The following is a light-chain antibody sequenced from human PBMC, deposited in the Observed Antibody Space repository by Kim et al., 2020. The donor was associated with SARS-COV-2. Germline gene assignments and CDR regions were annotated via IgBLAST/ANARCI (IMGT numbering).Light chain of an antibody. V-gene: IGKV3-15*01. CDR3: QQHNNWPYA. Sequence: SVSPGERVTLSCRTRQSVSSNLAWYQHTPGQAPRLLIYGASTRATGIPARFSGSGSGTEFTLTISSLQSEDFALYYCQQHNNWPYAFGQGTKLEI. J-gene: IGKJ2*01. CDR2: GAS. CDR1: QSVSSN.